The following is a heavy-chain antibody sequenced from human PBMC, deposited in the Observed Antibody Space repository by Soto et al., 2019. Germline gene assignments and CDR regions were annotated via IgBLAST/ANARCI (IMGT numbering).Heavy chain of an antibody. Sequence: QVRLVQSGAEVRKPGASVKVSCKASGYTFTSYGISWVRQAPGQGLEWMGWISAYNGNTNYAQKLQGRVTTTTDTSTSTDYMELRSLRSDDTAVYYCARAAAARPQHDAFDIWGQGTMVTVSS. CDR1: GYTFTSYG. D-gene: IGHD6-13*01. J-gene: IGHJ3*02. CDR2: ISAYNGNT. V-gene: IGHV1-18*01. CDR3: ARAAAARPQHDAFDI.